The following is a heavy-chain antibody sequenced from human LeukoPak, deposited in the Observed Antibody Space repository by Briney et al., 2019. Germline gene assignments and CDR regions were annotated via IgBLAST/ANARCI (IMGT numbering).Heavy chain of an antibody. Sequence: PGGSLRLSCEASGFIFSSYEMNWVRQAPGKGLEWVSYISSSGSTIYYADSVKGRFTISRDNAKNSLYLQMNSLRAEDTAVYYCARPGSYLTDYWGQGTLVTVSS. V-gene: IGHV3-48*03. CDR1: GFIFSSYE. CDR3: ARPGSYLTDY. D-gene: IGHD1-26*01. CDR2: ISSSGSTI. J-gene: IGHJ4*02.